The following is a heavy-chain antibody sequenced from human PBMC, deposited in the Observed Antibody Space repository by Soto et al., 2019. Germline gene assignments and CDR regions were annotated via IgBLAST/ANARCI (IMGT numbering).Heavy chain of an antibody. V-gene: IGHV4-38-2*01. J-gene: IGHJ6*02. D-gene: IGHD6-13*01. Sequence: SETLSLTCAVSGDSITSIYHWAWIRQPPGRGLEWVASIYHSGSTYYNPSLKSRVIISVDTSKNQFSLKLSSVTAADTAVYYCARLAPIAAADGMDVWGQGTTVTVSS. CDR1: GDSITSIYH. CDR2: IYHSGST. CDR3: ARLAPIAAADGMDV.